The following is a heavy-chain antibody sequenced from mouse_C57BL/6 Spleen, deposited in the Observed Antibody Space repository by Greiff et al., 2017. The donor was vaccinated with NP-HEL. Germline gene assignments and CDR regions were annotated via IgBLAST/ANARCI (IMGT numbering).Heavy chain of an antibody. D-gene: IGHD2-4*01. V-gene: IGHV1-59*01. Sequence: QVQLQQPGAELVRPGTSVKLSCKASGYTFTSYWMHWVKQRPGQGLEWIGVIDPSDSYTNYNQKFKGKATLTVDTSSSTAYMQLRSLTSEDSAVDYCARGGLGGPYFDYWGQGTTLTVSS. CDR1: GYTFTSYW. CDR3: ARGGLGGPYFDY. CDR2: IDPSDSYT. J-gene: IGHJ2*01.